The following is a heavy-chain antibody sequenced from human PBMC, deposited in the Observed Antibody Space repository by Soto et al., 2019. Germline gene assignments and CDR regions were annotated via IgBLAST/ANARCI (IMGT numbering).Heavy chain of an antibody. V-gene: IGHV1-3*04. J-gene: IGHJ5*02. CDR1: GYTFTTYS. D-gene: IGHD7-27*01. CDR2: IKTDSGQT. Sequence: VQLVQSGAEVKKPGASVTVSCKASGYTFTTYSVHWVRQAPGQSLEWMGWIKTDSGQTKYAQRFQGRVIITRDTSATTVYMELNNLKSEDTAMYYCARHRGRYITNWGSGRPDNWFDPWGQGTLVTVSS. CDR3: ARHRGRYITNWGSGRPDNWFDP.